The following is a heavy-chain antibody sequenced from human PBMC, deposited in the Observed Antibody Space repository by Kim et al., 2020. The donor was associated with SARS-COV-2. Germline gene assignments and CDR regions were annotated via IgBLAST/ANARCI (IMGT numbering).Heavy chain of an antibody. V-gene: IGHV3-23*01. CDR3: AKDGSRACISVTFDI. D-gene: IGHD2-15*01. J-gene: IGHJ3*02. Sequence: GSGKSRFTLSRDNAKNTLYLQMYSLRTEDTAVYYCAKDGSRACISVTFDIWGQGTMVTVSS.